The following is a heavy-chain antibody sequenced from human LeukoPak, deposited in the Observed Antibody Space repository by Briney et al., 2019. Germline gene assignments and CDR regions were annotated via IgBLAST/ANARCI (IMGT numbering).Heavy chain of an antibody. D-gene: IGHD1-26*01. CDR1: GGSITTTNY. J-gene: IGHJ4*02. Sequence: SETLSLTCGVSGGSITTTNYWSWLRQSPGRGLVWIGEISLSGYTGFNPSLRGRVTMSLGESKNHLSLTLTSVTAADTAIYYCSRESGPYSPFGHWGQGILVTVTT. CDR3: SRESGPYSPFGH. CDR2: ISLSGYT. V-gene: IGHV4-4*02.